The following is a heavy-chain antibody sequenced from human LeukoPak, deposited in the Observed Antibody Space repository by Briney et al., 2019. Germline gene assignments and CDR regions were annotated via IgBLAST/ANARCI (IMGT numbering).Heavy chain of an antibody. CDR1: GFSITSGYY. Sequence: SETLSLTCNVSGFSITSGYYWGWIRQPPGKGLEWIGSMYHSGTTHVNPSFKSRVTISVDTSKNQISLRLNSVTAADTAMYYCAKSGGYGLIDYWGQGTLVTVSS. J-gene: IGHJ4*02. CDR2: MYHSGTT. CDR3: AKSGGYGLIDY. V-gene: IGHV4-38-2*02. D-gene: IGHD1-26*01.